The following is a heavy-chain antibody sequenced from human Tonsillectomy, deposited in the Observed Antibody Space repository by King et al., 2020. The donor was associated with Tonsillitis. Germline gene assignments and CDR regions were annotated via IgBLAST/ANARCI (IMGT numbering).Heavy chain of an antibody. Sequence: VQLQESGPGLVKPSETLSLTCTVSGGSISSYYWSWIRQPAGKGLECIGRIYTSGCTNYNPSLESRVTMSVDTSKNQFSLKRSSVTAADTAVYYCASTYYDFWSGYSDTYYFDYWGQGTLVTVSS. CDR2: IYTSGCT. J-gene: IGHJ4*02. D-gene: IGHD3-3*01. CDR3: ASTYYDFWSGYSDTYYFDY. CDR1: GGSISSYY. V-gene: IGHV4-4*07.